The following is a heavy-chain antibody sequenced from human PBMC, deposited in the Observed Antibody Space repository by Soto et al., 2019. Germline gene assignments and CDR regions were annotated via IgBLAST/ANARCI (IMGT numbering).Heavy chain of an antibody. J-gene: IGHJ4*02. CDR1: EFSFDDSA. CDR3: AKSSVWYPYFDS. CDR2: ITYTGVST. Sequence: EAQLLESGGALVQPGGSLRLSCAASEFSFDDSAMSWVRQAPGKGLEWVSSITYTGVSTYYADSVKGRFTISRDNSRDTLFLQMNSLRAEDTAIDYCAKSSVWYPYFDSWGQGTLVTVSS. V-gene: IGHV3-23*01. D-gene: IGHD6-13*01.